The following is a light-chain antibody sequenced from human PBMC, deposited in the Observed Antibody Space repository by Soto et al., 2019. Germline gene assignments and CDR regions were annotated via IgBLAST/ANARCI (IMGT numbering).Light chain of an antibody. CDR3: SSYTSSSTLYV. V-gene: IGLV2-14*01. J-gene: IGLJ1*01. CDR2: EVS. CDR1: SSDVGGYNY. Sequence: QSALTQPASVSGSPGQSIAISCTGTSSDVGGYNYVSWYQQHPGKAPKLMIYEVSNRPSGVSNRFSGSKSGNTASLTISGLQADDGADYYCSSYTSSSTLYVFGTGTKVTVL.